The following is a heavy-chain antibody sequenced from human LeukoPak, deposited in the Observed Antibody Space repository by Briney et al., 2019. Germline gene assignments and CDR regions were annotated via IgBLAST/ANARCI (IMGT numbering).Heavy chain of an antibody. D-gene: IGHD3-10*01. J-gene: IGHJ3*02. V-gene: IGHV4-39*01. Sequence: MSSETLSLTCTVSGGSISSSSYYWGWIRQPPGKGLEWIGSIYYSGSTYYNPSLKSRVTISVDTSKNQFSLKLSSVTAADTAVYYCARFYGSGSYYPTPRAFDIWGQGTMVTVSS. CDR1: GGSISSSSYY. CDR3: ARFYGSGSYYPTPRAFDI. CDR2: IYYSGST.